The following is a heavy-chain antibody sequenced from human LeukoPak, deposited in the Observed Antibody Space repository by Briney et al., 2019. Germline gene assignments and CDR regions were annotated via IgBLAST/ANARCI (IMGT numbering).Heavy chain of an antibody. J-gene: IGHJ6*02. CDR1: GFTVSSNY. CDR3: TRDRDQYYYYGLDV. Sequence: PGGSLRLSCAASGFTVSSNYMSWVRQAPGKGLEWVGFIRSKAYGGTADYAASLKGRFTISRDDSKSIAYLQMNSLKTEDTAVYYCTRDRDQYYYYGLDVWGQGTTVTVSS. V-gene: IGHV3-49*04. D-gene: IGHD2-2*01. CDR2: IRSKAYGGTA.